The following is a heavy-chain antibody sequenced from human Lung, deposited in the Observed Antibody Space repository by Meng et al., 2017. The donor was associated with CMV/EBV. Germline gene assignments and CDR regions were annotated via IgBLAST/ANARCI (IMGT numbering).Heavy chain of an antibody. D-gene: IGHD3-22*01. CDR2: ISYDGSNK. CDR1: GFTFSSYA. CDR3: ARDLSYYDSSGYRFDY. J-gene: IGHJ4*02. V-gene: IGHV3-30*04. Sequence: SXKISXAASGFTFSSYAMHWVRQAPGKGLEWVAVISYDGSNKYYADSVKGRFTISRDNSKNTLYLQMNSLRAEDTAVYYCARDLSYYDSSGYRFDYWGQRTLVXVSS.